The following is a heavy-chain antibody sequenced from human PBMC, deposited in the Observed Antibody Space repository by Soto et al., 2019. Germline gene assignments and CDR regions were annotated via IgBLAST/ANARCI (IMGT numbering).Heavy chain of an antibody. D-gene: IGHD2-2*01. Sequence: SETLSLTCAVSGYFISSGYYWGWIRQPPGKGLEWIGSMFHSGSTHYNPSLKSRVTISVDTSKNHFYMRMSSVTASDTAVYYCARGHIVVVPTVGWFDPWGQGTLVTVS. CDR1: GYFISSGYY. J-gene: IGHJ5*02. V-gene: IGHV4-38-2*01. CDR3: ARGHIVVVPTVGWFDP. CDR2: MFHSGST.